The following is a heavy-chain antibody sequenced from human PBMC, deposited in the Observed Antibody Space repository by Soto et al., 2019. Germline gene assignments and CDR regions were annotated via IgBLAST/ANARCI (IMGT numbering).Heavy chain of an antibody. CDR1: GFTFGDYA. CDR3: TSRGDIVVVPAAYDPPGGDDGAFDI. CDR2: IRSKAYGGTT. Sequence: GGSLRLSCTASGFTFGDYAMSCFRQALGKGLEWVGFIRSKAYGGTTEYAASVKGRFTISRDDSKSIAYLQMNSLKTEDTAVNYCTSRGDIVVVPAAYDPPGGDDGAFDIWGQGTMVTVSS. V-gene: IGHV3-49*03. D-gene: IGHD2-2*01. J-gene: IGHJ3*02.